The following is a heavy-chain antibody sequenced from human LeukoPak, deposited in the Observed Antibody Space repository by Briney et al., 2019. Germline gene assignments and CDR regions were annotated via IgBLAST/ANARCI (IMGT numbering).Heavy chain of an antibody. CDR1: GFTVSSNY. Sequence: PGGSLRLSCAASGFTVSSNYMSWVRQAPGKGLEWVSVIYSGGSTYYADSVKGRFTISRDNSKTTLYLQMNSLRAEDTAVYYCARDHHVYGSGSYSDYWGQGTLVTVSS. J-gene: IGHJ4*02. D-gene: IGHD3-10*01. CDR3: ARDHHVYGSGSYSDY. V-gene: IGHV3-53*01. CDR2: IYSGGST.